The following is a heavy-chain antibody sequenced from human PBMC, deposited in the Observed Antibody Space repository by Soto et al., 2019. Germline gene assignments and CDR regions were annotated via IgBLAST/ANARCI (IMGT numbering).Heavy chain of an antibody. D-gene: IGHD2-15*01. Sequence: PGGSLRLSCAASGFTFSSYWMSWVRQAPGKGLEWVANIKQDGSENYYVDSVRGRFTISRDNAKNSLYLQMNSLRAEDTAVYYCARGQLPAATTYFDFWGQGTLVTVS. V-gene: IGHV3-7*01. CDR1: GFTFSSYW. CDR3: ARGQLPAATTYFDF. CDR2: IKQDGSEN. J-gene: IGHJ4*02.